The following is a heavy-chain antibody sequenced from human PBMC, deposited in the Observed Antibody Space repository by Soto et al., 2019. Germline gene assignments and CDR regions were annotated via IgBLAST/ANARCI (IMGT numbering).Heavy chain of an antibody. CDR2: ISYDGSNK. CDR1: GFTFSSYA. D-gene: IGHD6-19*01. V-gene: IGHV3-30-3*01. CDR3: ARKSGASSGSMRY. Sequence: QVQLVESGGGVVQPGRSLSLSCAASGFTFSSYAMHWVRQAPGKGLEWVAVISYDGSNKYYADSVKGRFTISRDNSKNTLYLQMNSLRAEDTAVYYCARKSGASSGSMRYWGQGTLVTVSS. J-gene: IGHJ4*02.